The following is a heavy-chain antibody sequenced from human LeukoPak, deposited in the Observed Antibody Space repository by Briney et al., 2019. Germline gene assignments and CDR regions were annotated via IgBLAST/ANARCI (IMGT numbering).Heavy chain of an antibody. Sequence: GALRLSCVALEFSFETYWMSWVRQAPGKGPEWVANINEDGSEKHYVGSVRGRFTISRDNADNSLHLQMNSLRPEDMAVYYCARGETMDVWGKGTTVTVSS. CDR3: ARGETMDV. J-gene: IGHJ6*03. CDR2: INEDGSEK. V-gene: IGHV3-7*01. CDR1: EFSFETYW. D-gene: IGHD5-24*01.